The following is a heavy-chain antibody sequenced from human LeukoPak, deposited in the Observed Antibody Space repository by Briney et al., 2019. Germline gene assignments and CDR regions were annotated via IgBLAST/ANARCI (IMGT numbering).Heavy chain of an antibody. V-gene: IGHV3-49*03. D-gene: IGHD2-2*01. CDR2: IRSKAYGGTT. J-gene: IGHJ3*02. CDR1: GFTFGDYA. CDR3: TRDQVEYQLLWLGDAFDI. Sequence: LGGSLRLSCTASGFTFGDYAMSWFRQAPGKGLEWVGFIRSKAYGGTTEYAASVKGRFTISRDDSKSIAYLQMNSLKTEDTAVYYCTRDQVEYQLLWLGDAFDIWGQGTMVTVSS.